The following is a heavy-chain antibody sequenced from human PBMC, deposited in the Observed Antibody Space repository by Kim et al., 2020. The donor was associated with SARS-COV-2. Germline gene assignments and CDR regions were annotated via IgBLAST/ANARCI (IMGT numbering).Heavy chain of an antibody. CDR3: TTAKYYYGSGSYWD. D-gene: IGHD3-10*01. J-gene: IGHJ4*02. Sequence: AAPVKGRFTISRADSKNTLYLQMNSLKTEDTAVYYCTTAKYYYGSGSYWDWGQGTLVTVSS. V-gene: IGHV3-15*01.